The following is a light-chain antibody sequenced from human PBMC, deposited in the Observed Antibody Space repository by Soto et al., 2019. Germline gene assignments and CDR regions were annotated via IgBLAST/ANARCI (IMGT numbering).Light chain of an antibody. CDR1: SGHSSYA. CDR2: INSDGSH. Sequence: QPVLTQSPSASASLGASVKFICNLSSGHSSYAIAWHQQQPEKGPRYLMKINSDGSHSKGDGIPDRFSGSSSGAERYLTISSLQSEDEADYYCQTWGTGIRVFGTGTKLTVL. CDR3: QTWGTGIRV. V-gene: IGLV4-69*01. J-gene: IGLJ1*01.